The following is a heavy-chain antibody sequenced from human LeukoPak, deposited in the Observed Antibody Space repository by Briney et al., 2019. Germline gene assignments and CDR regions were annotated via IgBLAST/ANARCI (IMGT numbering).Heavy chain of an antibody. CDR3: ARHGVAGDYYFDY. Sequence: GESLKISCKGSGYSFTNYWIGWVRQMPGKGLEWMGIIYPGESDTRYSPSLQGQVTISAAKSISTTYLQWSSLKASATAMYYCARHGVAGDYYFDYWGQGTLVTVSS. V-gene: IGHV5-51*01. J-gene: IGHJ4*02. CDR1: GYSFTNYW. CDR2: IYPGESDT. D-gene: IGHD6-19*01.